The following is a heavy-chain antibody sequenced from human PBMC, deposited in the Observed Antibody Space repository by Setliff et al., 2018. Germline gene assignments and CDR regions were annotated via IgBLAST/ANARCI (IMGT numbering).Heavy chain of an antibody. Sequence: SETLSLTCTVSGGSISSGDYYWSWIRQPPGKGLEWIGYIYYSGSTYYNPSLKSRVTISVDTSKNQFSLKLSSVTAADTAVYYCARFTGTTPYYYGMDVWSQGTTVTVSS. J-gene: IGHJ6*02. V-gene: IGHV4-30-4*08. D-gene: IGHD1-7*01. CDR3: ARFTGTTPYYYGMDV. CDR1: GGSISSGDYY. CDR2: IYYSGST.